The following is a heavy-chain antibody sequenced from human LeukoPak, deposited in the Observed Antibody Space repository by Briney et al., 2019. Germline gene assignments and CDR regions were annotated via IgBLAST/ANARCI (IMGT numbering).Heavy chain of an antibody. CDR3: TGSFGQLTFFDY. D-gene: IGHD3-10*01. J-gene: IGHJ4*02. Sequence: GGSLRLSCAASGFTFSSYSMNWVRQAPGKGLEWVGFIRSKVYGGTTKYAASMRGRFTISRDDSKSIAYLQMNALKTEDTAVYYCTGSFGQLTFFDYWGQGTLVTVSS. CDR1: GFTFSSYS. CDR2: IRSKVYGGTT. V-gene: IGHV3-49*04.